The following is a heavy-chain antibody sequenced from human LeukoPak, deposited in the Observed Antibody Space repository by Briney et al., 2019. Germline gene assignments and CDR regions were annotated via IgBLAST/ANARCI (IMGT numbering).Heavy chain of an antibody. D-gene: IGHD6-6*01. CDR2: ISHSGYT. V-gene: IGHV4-59*08. J-gene: IGHJ2*01. CDR1: GGSISSYY. CDR3: TRHGRPVGVDWYFDL. Sequence: SETLSVTCTVSGGSISSYYWSWIRQPPGKGLEWVGFISHSGYTNYNASLKSRVTMSVDTSKNHFSLKVSSVTAADTAVYYCTRHGRPVGVDWYFDLWGRGTLVTVSS.